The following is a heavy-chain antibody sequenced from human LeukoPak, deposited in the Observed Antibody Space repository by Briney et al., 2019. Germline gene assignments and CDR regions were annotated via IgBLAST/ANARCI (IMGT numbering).Heavy chain of an antibody. V-gene: IGHV4-34*01. J-gene: IGHJ5*02. CDR3: ARGDYDFWSGAFLQRWFDP. CDR1: GGSFSGYY. CDR2: INHSGST. D-gene: IGHD3-3*01. Sequence: SETLSLTCAVYGGSFSGYYWSWIRQPPGKGLEWIGEINHSGSTNYNPSLKSRVTISVDTSKNQFSLKLSSVTAADTAVYYCARGDYDFWSGAFLQRWFDPWGQGTLVTVSS.